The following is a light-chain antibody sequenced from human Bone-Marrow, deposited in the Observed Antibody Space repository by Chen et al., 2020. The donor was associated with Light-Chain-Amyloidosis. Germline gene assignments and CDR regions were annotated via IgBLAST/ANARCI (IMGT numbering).Light chain of an antibody. Sequence: DIQLTQSPSTLSASVGDRVTITCRASQPISDYLAWYQQKPGRAPKILISKASNLQSGVPLRFGGSGAGTEFALTISSLQPDGFATYYCQQYDRFRVTFGGGTKVEIK. CDR3: QQYDRFRVT. V-gene: IGKV1-5*03. CDR2: KAS. J-gene: IGKJ4*01. CDR1: QPISDY.